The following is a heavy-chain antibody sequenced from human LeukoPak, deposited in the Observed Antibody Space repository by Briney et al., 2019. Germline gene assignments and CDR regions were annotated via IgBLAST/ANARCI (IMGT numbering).Heavy chain of an antibody. CDR2: ISTNSGTI. D-gene: IGHD1-26*01. Sequence: GGSLRLSCAASGFTFSIYTMNWVRQAPGKGLEWVSYISTNSGTIWYADSVKGRFSISRDNAKNSLFLHMNSLRAEDTAVYYCVRDLTIVGVAQVHHWGQGTLVTVSS. J-gene: IGHJ5*02. CDR3: VRDLTIVGVAQVHH. CDR1: GFTFSIYT. V-gene: IGHV3-48*01.